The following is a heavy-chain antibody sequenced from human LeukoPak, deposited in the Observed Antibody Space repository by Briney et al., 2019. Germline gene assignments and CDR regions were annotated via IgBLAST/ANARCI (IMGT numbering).Heavy chain of an antibody. V-gene: IGHV3-23*01. J-gene: IGHJ4*02. CDR3: ARKAARTSGFDY. CDR2: IADGGETT. Sequence: AGGSLRLSCAISGFTFNNYGMSWVRQAPGMGLEWVSHIADGGETTYYADSVKGRFTISRDYSKNTLYLQMNSVRAEDTAVYYCARKAARTSGFDYWGQGILVTVSS. CDR1: GFTFNNYG. D-gene: IGHD1-1*01.